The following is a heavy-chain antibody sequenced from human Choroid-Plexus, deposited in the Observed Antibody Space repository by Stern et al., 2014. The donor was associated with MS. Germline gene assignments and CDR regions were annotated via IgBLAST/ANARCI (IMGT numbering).Heavy chain of an antibody. CDR2: VSYDDSKK. CDR1: GFTFGSCA. J-gene: IGHJ5*02. D-gene: IGHD2/OR15-2a*01. Sequence: VQLVESGGGVVQPGRPLRLSCVASGFTFGSCAMHWVRQAPGKGLEWGAGVSYDDSKKYYADSVKVRFTISRDNSQNTLYMQMSSLRPEDTAVYYCAKDRQYLTYFFDHWGQGSLVTVSS. V-gene: IGHV3-30*18. CDR3: AKDRQYLTYFFDH.